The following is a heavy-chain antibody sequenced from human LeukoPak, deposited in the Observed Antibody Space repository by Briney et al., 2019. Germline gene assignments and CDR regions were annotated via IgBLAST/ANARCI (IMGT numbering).Heavy chain of an antibody. CDR3: ARAYYYDSSGYYSTYYYYYMDV. CDR1: GGTFSSYA. J-gene: IGHJ6*03. Sequence: SVKVSCKASGGTFSSYAISWVRQAPGQGLEWMGGIIPILGTANYAQKFQGRVTITADESTRTAYMELSSLRSEDTAVYYCARAYYYDSSGYYSTYYYYYMDVWGKGTTVTVTS. V-gene: IGHV1-69*13. D-gene: IGHD3-22*01. CDR2: IIPILGTA.